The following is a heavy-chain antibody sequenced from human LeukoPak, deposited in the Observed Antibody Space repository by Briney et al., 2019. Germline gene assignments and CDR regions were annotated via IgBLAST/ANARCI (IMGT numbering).Heavy chain of an antibody. CDR2: ISGNSVTR. Sequence: HPGGSLRLSCAASGFISSTYSMNWVRQAPGKGLEWVSQISGNSVTRYYADSVKGRFTISRDNVKNSLYLQMNSLRAEDTAVYYCAKKEQVVGGSYYGLDVWGQGTTVTVSS. J-gene: IGHJ6*02. D-gene: IGHD6-6*01. V-gene: IGHV3-48*01. CDR3: AKKEQVVGGSYYGLDV. CDR1: GFISSTYS.